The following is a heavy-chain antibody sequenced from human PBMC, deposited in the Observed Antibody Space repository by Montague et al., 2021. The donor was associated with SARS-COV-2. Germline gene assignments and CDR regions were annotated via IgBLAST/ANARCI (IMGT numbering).Heavy chain of an antibody. V-gene: IGHV3-48*03. Sequence: SLRLSCAISGFTFSSYEMNWVRQAPGKGLEWLSKISSSGTSIYYADSVKGRFTISRDNAKNSLYLQMNSLRAEDTAVYYCARGLLQFKGIFPYSYGMDVWGQGTPVTVSS. J-gene: IGHJ6*02. CDR2: ISSSGTSI. CDR3: ARGLLQFKGIFPYSYGMDV. CDR1: GFTFSSYE. D-gene: IGHD4-11*01.